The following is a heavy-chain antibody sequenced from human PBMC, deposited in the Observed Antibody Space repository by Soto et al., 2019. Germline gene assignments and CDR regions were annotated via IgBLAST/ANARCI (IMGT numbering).Heavy chain of an antibody. CDR1: GGTFSSYA. V-gene: IGHV1-69*13. CDR3: ARGRAIVVVPAAMRRSPDAFDI. J-gene: IGHJ3*02. CDR2: IIPIFGTA. Sequence: SVKVSCKASGGTFSSYAISWVRQAPGQGLGWMGGIIPIFGTANYAQKFQGRVTITADESTSTAYMELSSLRSEDTAVYYCARGRAIVVVPAAMRRSPDAFDIWGQGTMVTVSS. D-gene: IGHD2-2*01.